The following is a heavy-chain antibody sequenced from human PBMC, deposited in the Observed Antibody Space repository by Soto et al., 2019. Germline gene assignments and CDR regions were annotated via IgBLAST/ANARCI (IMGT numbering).Heavy chain of an antibody. Sequence: GGSLRLSCAASGFTFSSYGMHWVRQAPGKGLEWVAVISYDGSNKYYADSVKGRFTISRDNSKNTLYLQMNSLRAEDTAVYYCAKGYSGSYYFDYWGQGTLVTVSS. V-gene: IGHV3-30*18. CDR1: GFTFSSYG. CDR3: AKGYSGSYYFDY. J-gene: IGHJ4*02. D-gene: IGHD1-26*01. CDR2: ISYDGSNK.